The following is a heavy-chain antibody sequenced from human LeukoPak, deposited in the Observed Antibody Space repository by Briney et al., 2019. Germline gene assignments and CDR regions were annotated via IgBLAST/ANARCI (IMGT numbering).Heavy chain of an antibody. Sequence: PGGSLRLSCAASGFTFSSYSMNWVRQAPGKGLEWVSSISSSSSYIYYADSVKGRFTISRDNAKNSLYLQMNSLRAEDTALYYCAKDIAYGGNPEYSQHWGQGTLVTVSS. CDR3: AKDIAYGGNPEYSQH. V-gene: IGHV3-21*04. CDR2: ISSSSSYI. D-gene: IGHD4-23*01. J-gene: IGHJ1*01. CDR1: GFTFSSYS.